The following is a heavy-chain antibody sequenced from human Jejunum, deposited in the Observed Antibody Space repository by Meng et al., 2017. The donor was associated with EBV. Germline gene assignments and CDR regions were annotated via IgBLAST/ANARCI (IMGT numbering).Heavy chain of an antibody. Sequence: QVQLVESVGVLVTPAGSVRISCEVSGFTVNDYSMSGLRQAPGKGLEWVSYTSSGSTTIYYADSVRGRFTTSRDTGKTSLYLEMNSLRADDTAMYYCASTPGGGTSGYWGQGTLVTVSS. CDR2: TSSGSTTI. CDR1: GFTVNDYS. J-gene: IGHJ4*02. V-gene: IGHV3-11*01. CDR3: ASTPGGGTSGY. D-gene: IGHD3-16*01.